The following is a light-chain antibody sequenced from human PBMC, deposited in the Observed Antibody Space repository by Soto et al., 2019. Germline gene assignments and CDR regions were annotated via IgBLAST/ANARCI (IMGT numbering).Light chain of an antibody. V-gene: IGLV1-44*01. J-gene: IGLJ3*02. CDR3: AAWDDSLNDWV. Sequence: QSVLTQPPSASGTPGQRVTISCSGSSSNIGSNTVDWYQQLPGTAPKLLIYRNNQRPSGVPDRFSGSKSGTSASLAISGLQSGDEADYYCAAWDDSLNDWVFGGGTKLTVL. CDR2: RNN. CDR1: SSNIGSNT.